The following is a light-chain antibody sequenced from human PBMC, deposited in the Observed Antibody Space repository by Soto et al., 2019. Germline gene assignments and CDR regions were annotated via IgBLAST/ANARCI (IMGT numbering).Light chain of an antibody. CDR3: QQLESYPHT. V-gene: IGKV1-9*01. J-gene: IGKJ2*01. CDR1: QGISSH. CDR2: AAS. Sequence: DIQLTQSPSFLSASVGDRVTITCRASQGISSHLVWYQQKPGKAPQLLIYAASTLQSGVPSRFSGSGSGTEFTLTISSLQPEDFAVYYCQQLESYPHTFGQGTNLNIK.